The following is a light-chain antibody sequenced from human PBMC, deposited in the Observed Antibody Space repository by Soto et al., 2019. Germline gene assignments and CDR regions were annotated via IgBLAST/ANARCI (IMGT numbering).Light chain of an antibody. CDR3: SSYTTSSSTPYA. Sequence: QSVLTQPASVSGSPGQSITISCTGTTSDVGGSNYVSWFQHHPGKAPRLVIYEVSNRPSGVSNRISGSKSGNTASLTISGRQAEDEADYYCSSYTTSSSTPYAFGTGTKLTVL. J-gene: IGLJ1*01. CDR1: TSDVGGSNY. V-gene: IGLV2-14*01. CDR2: EVS.